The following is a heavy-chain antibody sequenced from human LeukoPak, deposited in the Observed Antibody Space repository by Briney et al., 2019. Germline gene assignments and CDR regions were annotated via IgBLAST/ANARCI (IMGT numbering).Heavy chain of an antibody. Sequence: PGGSLRLSCAASGFTFSSYGMHWVRQAPGKGLEWVAFIRYDGSNKYYADSVKGRFTISRDNSKNTLYLQMNSLRAEDTAVYYCAKDFSGYHTDDDAFDIWGQGTMVTVSS. V-gene: IGHV3-30*02. CDR3: AKDFSGYHTDDDAFDI. D-gene: IGHD3-3*01. CDR2: IRYDGSNK. J-gene: IGHJ3*02. CDR1: GFTFSSYG.